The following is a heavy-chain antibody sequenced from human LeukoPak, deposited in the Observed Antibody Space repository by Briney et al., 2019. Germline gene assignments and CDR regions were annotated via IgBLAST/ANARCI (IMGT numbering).Heavy chain of an antibody. J-gene: IGHJ4*02. CDR3: AKDVYQYRSSGRGY. Sequence: PGGSLRLSCAASGFTFGSYAMSWVRQAPGKGLEWVSAISGSGGSTYYADSVKGRFTISRDNSKNTLYLQMNSLRAEDTAVYYCAKDVYQYRSSGRGYWGQGTLVTVSS. D-gene: IGHD3-22*01. CDR2: ISGSGGST. V-gene: IGHV3-23*01. CDR1: GFTFGSYA.